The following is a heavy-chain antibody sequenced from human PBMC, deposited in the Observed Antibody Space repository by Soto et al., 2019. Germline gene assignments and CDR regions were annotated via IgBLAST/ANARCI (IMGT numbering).Heavy chain of an antibody. J-gene: IGHJ4*02. CDR3: ARAGYCSGGTCFHGNCDY. Sequence: QVQLVQSGAEVKRPGASVKVSCKASGYTFTTYYMHWVRQAPGQGLEWLGIINPNGGSTTYAQKFQGRVTMTRDTSTSTVYLELISLRSEDTAVDYCARAGYCSGGTCFHGNCDYWGQGTLVTVSA. CDR1: GYTFTTYY. CDR2: INPNGGST. V-gene: IGHV1-46*01. D-gene: IGHD2-15*01.